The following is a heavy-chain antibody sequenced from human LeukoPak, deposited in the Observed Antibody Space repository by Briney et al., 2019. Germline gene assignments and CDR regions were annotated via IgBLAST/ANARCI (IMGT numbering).Heavy chain of an antibody. Sequence: GGSLRLSCAASGFTFDEYTMHWVRQAPGKGLEWVSLITWDGGSTYYANSVRGRFTITRDNSENSLYLQMNSLRTEDTALYYCATERSRYFDYWGQGTLVT. CDR2: ITWDGGST. CDR1: GFTFDEYT. J-gene: IGHJ4*02. D-gene: IGHD3-16*01. CDR3: ATERSRYFDY. V-gene: IGHV3-43*01.